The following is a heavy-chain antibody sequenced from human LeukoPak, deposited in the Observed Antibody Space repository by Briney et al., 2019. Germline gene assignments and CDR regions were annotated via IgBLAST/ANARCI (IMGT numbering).Heavy chain of an antibody. V-gene: IGHV4-4*07. CDR3: ARDVYGSGYNWFDP. D-gene: IGHD3-10*01. CDR2: IYTSGST. CDR1: GVPIRSYH. Sequence: SETLSLTCTVSGVPIRSYHWSWIRQPAGKRLEWIGRIYTSGSTNYNHTLTSRVTMSVDTSKNQFSLKLSSVTAADTAVYYCARDVYGSGYNWFDPWGQGTLVTVSS. J-gene: IGHJ5*02.